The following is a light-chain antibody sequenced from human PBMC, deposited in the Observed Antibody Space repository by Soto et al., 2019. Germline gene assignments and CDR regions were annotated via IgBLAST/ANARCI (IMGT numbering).Light chain of an antibody. CDR2: EAS. Sequence: EIVLTQSPSTLSLSPGERATLSCRASQSVSSYLAWYQQKPGQAPRLLIYEASNTDTVIPARFSGSGSGTDSTLTSSILPPEDLAVYYCQQHSYWPPTFGGGTKVEIK. J-gene: IGKJ4*01. CDR1: QSVSSY. CDR3: QQHSYWPPT. V-gene: IGKV3-11*01.